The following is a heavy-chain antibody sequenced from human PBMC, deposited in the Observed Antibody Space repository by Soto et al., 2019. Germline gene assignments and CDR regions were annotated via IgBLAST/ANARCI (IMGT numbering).Heavy chain of an antibody. J-gene: IGHJ4*02. CDR3: ARLRDGYNKVCDY. D-gene: IGHD5-12*01. CDR1: GGSFSGYY. Sequence: SETLSLTCAVYGGSFSGYYWSWIRQPPGKGLEWIGEINHSGSTNYNPSLKSRVTISVDTSKNQFSLKLSSVTAADTAVYYCARLRDGYNKVCDYWGQGTLVTVSS. CDR2: INHSGST. V-gene: IGHV4-34*01.